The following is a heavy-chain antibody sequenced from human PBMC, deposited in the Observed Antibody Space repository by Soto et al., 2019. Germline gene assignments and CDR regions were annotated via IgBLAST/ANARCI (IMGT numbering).Heavy chain of an antibody. CDR3: ARDTGIVGAENAFDI. V-gene: IGHV1-2*04. J-gene: IGHJ3*02. CDR1: GYTFTGYY. D-gene: IGHD1-26*01. Sequence: QVQLVQSGAEVKEPGASVKVSCKASGYTFTGYYMHWVRQAPGQGLEWMGWINPNSGGTNYAQKFQGWVTMTRDTSISTAYMELSRLRSDDTAVYYCARDTGIVGAENAFDIWGQGTMVTVSS. CDR2: INPNSGGT.